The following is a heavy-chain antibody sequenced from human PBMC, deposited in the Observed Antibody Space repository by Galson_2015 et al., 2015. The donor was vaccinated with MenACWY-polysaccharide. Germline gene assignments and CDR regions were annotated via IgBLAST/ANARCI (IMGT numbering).Heavy chain of an antibody. CDR2: IHSSGTT. Sequence: SETLSLTCTVSGGSVTSSSYYWSWIRQSPGKGLEWIGSIHSSGTTFYNPSHKSRVTISGDASRMQFSLTLMSVTAADTATYFCARFLYYDSSAFYFDYRGQGGLVTVSS. CDR1: GGSVTSSSYY. J-gene: IGHJ4*02. D-gene: IGHD3-22*01. CDR3: ARFLYYDSSAFYFDY. V-gene: IGHV4-39*01.